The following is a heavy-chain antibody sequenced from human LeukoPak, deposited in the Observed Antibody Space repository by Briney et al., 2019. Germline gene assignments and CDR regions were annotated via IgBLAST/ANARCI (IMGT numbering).Heavy chain of an antibody. V-gene: IGHV3-48*01. CDR3: ARTRNSVYLTFDY. Sequence: GGSLRLSCAASEFTFSSYSMNWVRQAPGKGLEWVSYITNSGNSKSYAHSVKGRFTISRDNTKNALYLQMNGLRAEDTAVYYCARTRNSVYLTFDYWGQGILVTVSS. D-gene: IGHD3-22*01. CDR1: EFTFSSYS. J-gene: IGHJ4*02. CDR2: ITNSGNSK.